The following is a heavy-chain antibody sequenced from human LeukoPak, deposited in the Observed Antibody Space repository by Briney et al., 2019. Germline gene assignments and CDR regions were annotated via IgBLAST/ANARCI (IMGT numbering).Heavy chain of an antibody. CDR2: IYHSGST. CDR3: ARGLRGYSYGTFDY. Sequence: SETLSLTCAVSGYSISSGYYRGWIRQPPGKGLEWIGSIYHSGSTYYNPSLKSRVTISVDTSKNQFSLKLSAVTAADTAVYYCARGLRGYSYGTFDYWGQGTLVTVSS. V-gene: IGHV4-38-2*01. J-gene: IGHJ4*02. CDR1: GYSISSGYY. D-gene: IGHD5-18*01.